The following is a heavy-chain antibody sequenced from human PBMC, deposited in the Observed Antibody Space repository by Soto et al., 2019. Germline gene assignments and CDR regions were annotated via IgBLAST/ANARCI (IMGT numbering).Heavy chain of an antibody. CDR1: GGSVSSGSYY. D-gene: IGHD3-9*01. J-gene: IGHJ5*02. CDR3: ATYDILAAYYH. Sequence: SETLSLTCTVSGGSVSSGSYYWNWIRQPPGKGLEWIGYIYYSGSTNYNPSLRSRVTISVDTSKNQFSLKLSSVTAADTAVYYCATYDILAAYYHWGQGTLVTVSS. CDR2: IYYSGST. V-gene: IGHV4-61*01.